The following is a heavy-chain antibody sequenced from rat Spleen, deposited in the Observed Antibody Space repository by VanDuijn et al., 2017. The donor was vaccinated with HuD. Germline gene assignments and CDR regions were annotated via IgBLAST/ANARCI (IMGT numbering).Heavy chain of an antibody. Sequence: QVQLKESGPGLVQPSQTLSLTCTVSGFSLIRYNVHWVRQPPGKGLEWMGRMRYNGGTDYNSAIKSRLSISRDTSKSQVFLKMNSLQSEDTAMYFCARKRYIAFDYWGQGVMVTVSS. CDR1: GFSLIRYN. CDR2: MRYNGGT. CDR3: ARKRYIAFDY. V-gene: IGHV2-63*01. D-gene: IGHD1-5*01. J-gene: IGHJ2*01.